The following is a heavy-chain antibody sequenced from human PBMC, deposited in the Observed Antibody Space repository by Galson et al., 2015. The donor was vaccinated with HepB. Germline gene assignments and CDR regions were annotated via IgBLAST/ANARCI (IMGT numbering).Heavy chain of an antibody. J-gene: IGHJ5*02. CDR3: AKDRHQWRNCFDL. CDR1: GFTFSSYG. CDR2: ISYDGSNK. Sequence: SLRLSCAASGFTFSSYGMHWVRQAPGKGLEWVAVISYDGSNKYYADSVKGRFTISRDNSKNTLYLQMNSLKTEDTGVYHCAKDRHQWRNCFDLWGQGTLVPVSS. V-gene: IGHV3-30*18. D-gene: IGHD6-19*01.